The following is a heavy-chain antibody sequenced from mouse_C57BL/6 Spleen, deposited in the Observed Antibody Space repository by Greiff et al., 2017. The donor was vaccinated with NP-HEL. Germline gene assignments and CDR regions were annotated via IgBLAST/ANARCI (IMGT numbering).Heavy chain of an antibody. J-gene: IGHJ4*01. V-gene: IGHV5-4*01. Sequence: EVKLVESGGGLVKPGGSLKLSCAASGFTFSSYAMSWVRQTPEKRLEWVATISDGGSYTYYPDNVKGRFTISRDNAKNNLYLQMSHLKSEDTAMYYCAREDYYGSSYAMDYWGQGTSVTVSS. CDR3: AREDYYGSSYAMDY. CDR1: GFTFSSYA. D-gene: IGHD1-1*01. CDR2: ISDGGSYT.